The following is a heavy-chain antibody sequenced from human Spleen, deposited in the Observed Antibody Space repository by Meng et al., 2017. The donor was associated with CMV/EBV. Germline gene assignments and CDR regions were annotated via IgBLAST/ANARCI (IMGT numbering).Heavy chain of an antibody. Sequence: SETLSLTCAVSGGSIDTTNWWTWVRQSPGKGLEWIGEIYPSGTTNYNPSLRSRVTMSLDKSRNQFSLMLNFVTAADTAVYYCARIGSGYARFDSWGQGALVTVSS. V-gene: IGHV4-4*02. J-gene: IGHJ4*02. CDR1: GGSIDTTNW. D-gene: IGHD3-22*01. CDR3: ARIGSGYARFDS. CDR2: IYPSGTT.